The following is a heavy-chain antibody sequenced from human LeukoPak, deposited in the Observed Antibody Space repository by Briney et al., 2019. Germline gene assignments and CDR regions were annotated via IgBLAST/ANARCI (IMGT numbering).Heavy chain of an antibody. Sequence: SETLSLTCTVSGGSISSYYWSWIRQPPGKGLEWIGYIYYSGSTNYNPSLKSRVTISVDTSKNQFSLKLSSVTAADTAVYYCARPPPMGMGVDAFDIWGQGTMVTVSS. V-gene: IGHV4-59*08. CDR1: GGSISSYY. D-gene: IGHD3-16*01. CDR2: IYYSGST. J-gene: IGHJ3*02. CDR3: ARPPPMGMGVDAFDI.